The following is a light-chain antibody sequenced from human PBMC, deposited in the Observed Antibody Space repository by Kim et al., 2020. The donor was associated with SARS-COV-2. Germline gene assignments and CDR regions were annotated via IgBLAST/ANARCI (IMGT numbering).Light chain of an antibody. V-gene: IGLV2-14*03. J-gene: IGLJ2*01. CDR3: SSYTSSSTV. CDR1: NSDVGDYNY. Sequence: PGQSITISCTGTNSDVGDYNYVSWYQQHPGKAPKLMIYDVSNRPSGVSNRFSGSKSGNTASLTISGLQAEDEADYYCSSYTSSSTVFGGGTKLTVL. CDR2: DVS.